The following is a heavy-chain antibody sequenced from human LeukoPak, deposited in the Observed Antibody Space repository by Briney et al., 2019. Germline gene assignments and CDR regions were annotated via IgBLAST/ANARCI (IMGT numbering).Heavy chain of an antibody. CDR2: ISYDGSNK. V-gene: IGHV3-30-3*01. D-gene: IGHD4-23*01. CDR1: GFTFSSYA. Sequence: GGSLRLSCAASGFTFSSYAMHWVRQAPGKGLEWVAVISYDGSNKYYADSVKGRFTISRDNSKNTLYLQMNSLRAEDTAVYYCAREGGGINRAFDYWGQGTLVTVSS. CDR3: AREGGGINRAFDY. J-gene: IGHJ4*02.